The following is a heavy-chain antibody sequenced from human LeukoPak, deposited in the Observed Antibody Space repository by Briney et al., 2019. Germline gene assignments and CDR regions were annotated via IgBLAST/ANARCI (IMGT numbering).Heavy chain of an antibody. CDR1: GFNFDVSA. J-gene: IGHJ6*03. D-gene: IGHD5-18*01. V-gene: IGHV3-43D*03. CDR3: AREIKQEDTAMVTVYHYYYVDV. Sequence: PGGSLRLSCAASGFNFDVSAMHWVRQVPGKGLEWVSLITWNGASTYYADSVKGRFTISRDNAKNSLYLQMNSLRAEDTAVYYCAREIKQEDTAMVTVYHYYYVDVWGHGTTVTLSS. CDR2: ITWNGAST.